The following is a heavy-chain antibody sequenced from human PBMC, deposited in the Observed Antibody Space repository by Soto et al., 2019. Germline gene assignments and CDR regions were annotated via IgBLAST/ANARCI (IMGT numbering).Heavy chain of an antibody. CDR1: GSTFINYY. V-gene: IGHV1-46*01. CDR2: IIPSGGVT. CDR3: AGDMYNNSPFHYAIDV. D-gene: IGHD1-20*01. Sequence: VQLVQSGAEVKKPGASVKISCKASGSTFINYYIYWVRQAPGQGLEWMGIIIPSGGVTSYAQKFQSIGTMTRDTTTSTVYLELSSLRSGDTAVYYCAGDMYNNSPFHYAIDVWGQGTTVTVSS. J-gene: IGHJ6*01.